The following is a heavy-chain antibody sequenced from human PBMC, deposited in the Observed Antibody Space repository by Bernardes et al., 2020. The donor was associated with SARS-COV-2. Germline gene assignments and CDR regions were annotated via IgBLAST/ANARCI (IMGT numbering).Heavy chain of an antibody. CDR2: ISGSGGTT. V-gene: IGHV3-23*01. CDR1: GFTFSTYA. Sequence: GGSLRLSRAASGFTFSTYAMTWVRQAPGKGLEWVSLISGSGGTTYYADSVKGRFTISRDSSKNTLYLQMNSLRAEDTAVYYCAKVLSTAALRGDFDYWGQGTLVTVSS. CDR3: AKVLSTAALRGDFDY. J-gene: IGHJ4*02. D-gene: IGHD6-6*01.